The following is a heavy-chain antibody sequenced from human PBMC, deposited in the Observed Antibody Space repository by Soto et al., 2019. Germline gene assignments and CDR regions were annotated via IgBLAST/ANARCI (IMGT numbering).Heavy chain of an antibody. J-gene: IGHJ3*02. V-gene: IGHV1-69*01. CDR3: ARAGSREVARVYAFDI. Sequence: QVQLVQSGAEVKKPGSSVKVSCKASGGTFSSYAISWVRQAPGQGLEWMGGIIPIFGTANYAQKFQGRVTITADESTSTAYMELSRLRSEHTAVYYCARAGSREVARVYAFDIWGQGTMVTVSS. CDR2: IIPIFGTA. CDR1: GGTFSSYA. D-gene: IGHD5-12*01.